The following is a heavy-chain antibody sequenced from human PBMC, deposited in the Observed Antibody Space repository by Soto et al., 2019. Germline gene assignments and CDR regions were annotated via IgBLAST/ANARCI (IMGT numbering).Heavy chain of an antibody. Sequence: SETLSLTCTVSGASISSSSYYWGWIRQPPGKRLEWIGSIYYSGSTYYNPSLKSRVTISVDTSKNQFSLKLSSVTAADTAVYYCVRGSGKYYYGMDVWGQGTTVTV. CDR1: GASISSSSYY. V-gene: IGHV4-39*01. J-gene: IGHJ6*02. CDR3: VRGSGKYYYGMDV. CDR2: IYYSGST. D-gene: IGHD3-10*01.